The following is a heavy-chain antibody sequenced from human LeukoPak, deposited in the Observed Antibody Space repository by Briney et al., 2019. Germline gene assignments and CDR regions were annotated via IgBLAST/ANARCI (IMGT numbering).Heavy chain of an antibody. CDR3: ARQGSCSGGSCYALDP. Sequence: GESLKISCKGSGYTFTSYWIGWVRQMPGKGLEWMGIIYPGDSDTRYRPSFQGQVTISADKSISTAYLQWSSLKASDTAMYYCARQGSCSGGSCYALDPWGQGTLVTVSS. D-gene: IGHD2-15*01. CDR1: GYTFTSYW. CDR2: IYPGDSDT. V-gene: IGHV5-51*01. J-gene: IGHJ5*02.